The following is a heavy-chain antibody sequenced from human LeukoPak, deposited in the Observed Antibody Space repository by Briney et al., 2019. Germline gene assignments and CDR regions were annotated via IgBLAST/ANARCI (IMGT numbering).Heavy chain of an antibody. CDR2: INSDGSST. Sequence: PSGGSLRLSCAASGFIFSRYWMHWVRQAPGKGLVWVSRINSDGSSTKYADSVKGRFTISRDNAKNSVYLQMNSLRAEDTAVYYCARGPSGYHNTGGQGTLVTVSS. V-gene: IGHV3-74*03. CDR1: GFIFSRYW. CDR3: ARGPSGYHNT. D-gene: IGHD5-12*01. J-gene: IGHJ4*02.